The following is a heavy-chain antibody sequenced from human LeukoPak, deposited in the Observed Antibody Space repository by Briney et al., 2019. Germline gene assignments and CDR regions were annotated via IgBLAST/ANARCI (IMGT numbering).Heavy chain of an antibody. CDR1: GFTFDDYG. Sequence: PGGSLRLSCAASGFTFDDYGMSWVRQAPGKGLEWVSGINWNGDNTNYADSLKGRFTISRDNAKNSLYLQMNSLRAEDTALYYCARGSTHYDALTGYHYYFDYWGQGTLVTVSS. CDR2: INWNGDNT. D-gene: IGHD3-9*01. CDR3: ARGSTHYDALTGYHYYFDY. J-gene: IGHJ4*02. V-gene: IGHV3-20*04.